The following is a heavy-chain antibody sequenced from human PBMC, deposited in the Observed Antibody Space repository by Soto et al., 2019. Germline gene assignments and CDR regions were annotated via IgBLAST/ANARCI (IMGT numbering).Heavy chain of an antibody. V-gene: IGHV3-21*01. CDR1: GFTFNIYT. J-gene: IGHJ6*02. D-gene: IGHD6-13*01. Sequence: GGSLRLSCSASGFTFNIYTMHWVRQAPGKGLEWVSSISSSSSYIYYADSVKGRFTISRDNAKNSLYLQMNSLRAEDTAVYYCARDTIAAAVTYGMDVWGQGTTVTVSS. CDR2: ISSSSSYI. CDR3: ARDTIAAAVTYGMDV.